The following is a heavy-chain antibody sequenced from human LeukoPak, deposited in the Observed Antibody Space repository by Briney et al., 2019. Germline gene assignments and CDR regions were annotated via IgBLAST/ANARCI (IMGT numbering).Heavy chain of an antibody. CDR2: ISGSGGST. Sequence: PGGSLRLSCAASGFTFSSYEMNWVRQAPGKGLEWVSAISGSGGSTYYADSVKGRFTISRDNSKNTLYLQMNSLRAEDTAVYYCAKEGQTAVDYYYYGMDVWGQGTTVTVSS. J-gene: IGHJ6*02. V-gene: IGHV3-23*01. CDR3: AKEGQTAVDYYYYGMDV. D-gene: IGHD2-21*02. CDR1: GFTFSSYE.